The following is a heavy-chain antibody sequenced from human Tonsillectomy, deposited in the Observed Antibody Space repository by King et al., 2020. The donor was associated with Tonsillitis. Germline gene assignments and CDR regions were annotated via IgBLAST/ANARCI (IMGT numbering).Heavy chain of an antibody. CDR3: AKDMITFGGVIWGEFDY. Sequence: VQLVESGGGLVQPGGSLRLSCAASGFTFSSYAMSWVRQAPGKGLEWVSGISGSGGSTYYADSVKGRFTISRDNSKNTLYLQMNSLRAEDTAVYYCAKDMITFGGVIWGEFDYWGQGTLVTVSS. V-gene: IGHV3-23*04. CDR2: ISGSGGST. CDR1: GFTFSSYA. J-gene: IGHJ4*02. D-gene: IGHD3-16*01.